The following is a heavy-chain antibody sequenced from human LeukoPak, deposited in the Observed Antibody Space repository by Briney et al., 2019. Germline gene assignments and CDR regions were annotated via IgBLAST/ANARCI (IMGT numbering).Heavy chain of an antibody. CDR1: GYTFTGYY. CDR2: INPSGGST. J-gene: IGHJ6*03. D-gene: IGHD3-10*01. Sequence: GASVKVSCKASGYTFTGYYMHWVRQAPGQGLEWMGIINPSGGSTSYAQKFQGRVTMTRDTSTSTVYMELSSLGSEDTAVYYCARAGDLYGSGSYYKSYYYYYMDVWGKGTTVTVSS. V-gene: IGHV1-46*01. CDR3: ARAGDLYGSGSYYKSYYYYYMDV.